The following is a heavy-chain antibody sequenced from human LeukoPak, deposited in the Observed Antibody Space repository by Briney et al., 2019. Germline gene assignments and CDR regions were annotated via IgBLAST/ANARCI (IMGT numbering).Heavy chain of an antibody. J-gene: IGHJ4*02. D-gene: IGHD6-13*01. V-gene: IGHV4-34*01. CDR3: ARALMLYSSSWGYYFDY. Sequence: PSETLSPTCSVDGVSLRGYNWNWIRQSPGKGLEWIGEINYSGSITYTNPSLKSRVTISVDTSKNQFSLKLSSVTAADTAVYYCARALMLYSSSWGYYFDYWGQGTLVTVSS. CDR1: GVSLRGYN. CDR2: INYSGSI.